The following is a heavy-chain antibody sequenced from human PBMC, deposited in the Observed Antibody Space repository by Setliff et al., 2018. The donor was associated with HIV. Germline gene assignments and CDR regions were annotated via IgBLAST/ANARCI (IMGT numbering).Heavy chain of an antibody. V-gene: IGHV4-59*11. D-gene: IGHD5-18*01. J-gene: IGHJ3*01. CDR3: ARDESTAIDAFDV. Sequence: KPSETLSLTCTVSGGSMSSHYWSWIRQPPGKGLEWIGYIYYSGSTNYNPSLKSRVTISVDTSKNQFSLKLSSVTAADTAVYYCARDESTAIDAFDVWGQGTKVTVSS. CDR2: IYYSGST. CDR1: GGSMSSHY.